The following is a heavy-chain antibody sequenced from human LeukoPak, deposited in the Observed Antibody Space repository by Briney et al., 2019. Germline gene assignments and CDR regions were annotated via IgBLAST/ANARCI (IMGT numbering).Heavy chain of an antibody. J-gene: IGHJ4*02. CDR2: IYYSGST. CDR3: ARGATTSGLRFDY. V-gene: IGHV4-39*07. CDR1: GGSISSSSYY. D-gene: IGHD1-26*01. Sequence: PSETLSLTCTVSGGSISSSSYYWGWIRQPPGKGLEWIGTIYYSGSTYYNPSLKSRVTISVDTSKNQFSLKLSSVTAADTAIYYCARGATTSGLRFDYWGQGTLVTVSS.